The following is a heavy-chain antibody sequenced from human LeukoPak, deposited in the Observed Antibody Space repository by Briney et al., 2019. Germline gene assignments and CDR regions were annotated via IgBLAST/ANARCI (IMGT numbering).Heavy chain of an antibody. J-gene: IGHJ6*02. V-gene: IGHV1-8*01. CDR3: ASIEYSSPNYYYYGMDV. D-gene: IGHD6-6*01. CDR1: GYTFTSYD. Sequence: ASVKVSCKASGYTFTSYDINWVQQATGQGLEWMGWMNPNSGNTGYAQKFQGRVTMTRNTSISTAYMELSSLRSEDTAVYYCASIEYSSPNYYYYGMDVWGQGTTVTVSS. CDR2: MNPNSGNT.